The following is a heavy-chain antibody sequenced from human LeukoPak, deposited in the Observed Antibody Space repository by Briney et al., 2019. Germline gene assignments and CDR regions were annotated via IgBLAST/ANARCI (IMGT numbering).Heavy chain of an antibody. J-gene: IGHJ6*03. Sequence: GASVKVSCKTSGYTFTSYGISWVRQAPGQGLEWMGWISAYNGNTYYAQNLQGRVTMTTDTSTSTAYMELRSLRSDDTAVYYCAKTTVTSEDYYYYYMDVWGKGTTGTVSS. CDR2: ISAYNGNT. V-gene: IGHV1-18*01. CDR1: GYTFTSYG. D-gene: IGHD4-17*01. CDR3: AKTTVTSEDYYYYYMDV.